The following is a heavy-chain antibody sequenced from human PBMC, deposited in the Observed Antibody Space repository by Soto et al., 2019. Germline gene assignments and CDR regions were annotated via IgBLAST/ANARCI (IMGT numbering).Heavy chain of an antibody. CDR1: GGTFNRET. Sequence: QAQLVQSGAEVKKPGSSVKVSCKASGGTFNRETFSWVRQAPGQGLQWMGRIIPGLDLADYAQKFEGRVTITADTSTTTVYLDLSGLGSDDTAVYYCARGGKLGGDLDVWGKGTPVIVSS. J-gene: IGHJ6*04. CDR2: IIPGLDLA. V-gene: IGHV1-69*02. D-gene: IGHD3-10*01. CDR3: ARGGKLGGDLDV.